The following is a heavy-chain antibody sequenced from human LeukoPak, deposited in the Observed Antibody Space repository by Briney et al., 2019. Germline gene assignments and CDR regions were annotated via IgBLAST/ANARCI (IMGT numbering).Heavy chain of an antibody. CDR3: ARAGAYYDSSGYYLYAFDI. J-gene: IGHJ3*02. CDR1: GYTFTSYY. V-gene: IGHV1-46*01. CDR2: INPGGGST. Sequence: GASVKVSCKASGYTFTSYYMHWVRQAPGQRLEWMGIINPGGGSTSYAQKFQGRVTMTRDTSTSTVYMELSSLRSEDTAVYYCARAGAYYDSSGYYLYAFDIWGQGTMVTVSS. D-gene: IGHD3-22*01.